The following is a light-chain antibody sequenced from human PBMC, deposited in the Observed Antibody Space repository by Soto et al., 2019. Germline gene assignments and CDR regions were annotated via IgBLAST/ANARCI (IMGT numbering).Light chain of an antibody. J-gene: IGLJ3*02. CDR2: EVS. Sequence: QSVLTQPASVSGSPGQSITISCTGTSSDVGAYNYVSWYQQEPGKAPKLMIYEVSNRPSGVSNRFSGSKSDNTASLTISGLQAEDEADYYCSSYTTSSTWVFGGGTKLTVL. V-gene: IGLV2-14*01. CDR3: SSYTTSSTWV. CDR1: SSDVGAYNY.